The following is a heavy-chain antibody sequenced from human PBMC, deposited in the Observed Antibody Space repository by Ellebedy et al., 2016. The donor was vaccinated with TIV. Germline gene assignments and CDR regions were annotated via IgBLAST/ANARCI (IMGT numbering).Heavy chain of an antibody. V-gene: IGHV3-23*01. J-gene: IGHJ4*02. CDR1: GFTFSSYA. CDR2: ISGSGGST. D-gene: IGHD3-16*01. CDR3: ANEFALGSIDY. Sequence: GESLKISCAASGFTFSSYAMSWVRQAPGKGLEWVSAISGSGGSTYYADSVKGRFTISRDNSKNTLYLQMNSLRAEDTAVYYCANEFALGSIDYWGQGTLVTVSS.